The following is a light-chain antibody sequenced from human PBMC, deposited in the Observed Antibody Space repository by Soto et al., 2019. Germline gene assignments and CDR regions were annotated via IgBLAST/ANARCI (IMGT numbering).Light chain of an antibody. J-gene: IGKJ1*01. Sequence: ETVLTQSPGTLSLSPGERATLSCRASQSVSSNYLAWYQQKPGQAPRLLMYGASTRATGIPDRFSGSGSGTDFTLTISRLEPEDFAVCQQFGRSPPSWTFGQGTKVEIK. V-gene: IGKV3-20*01. CDR3: QQFGRSPPSWT. CDR1: QSVSSNY. CDR2: GAS.